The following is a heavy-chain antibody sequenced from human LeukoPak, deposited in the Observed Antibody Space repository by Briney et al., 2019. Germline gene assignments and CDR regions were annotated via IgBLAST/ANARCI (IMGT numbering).Heavy chain of an antibody. V-gene: IGHV3-7*01. D-gene: IGHD2-15*01. CDR1: GFTFSTYW. J-gene: IGHJ4*02. CDR3: ANVGLYCSGTNCYEWDFEY. Sequence: PGGSLRLSCAASGFTFSTYWMSWVRQAPGKGLEWVANIQKDGSEKFYVDSGKGRFTISRDNAKKSLYLQMNSLRSEDTAVYYCANVGLYCSGTNCYEWDFEYWVQATQVADCS. CDR2: IQKDGSEK.